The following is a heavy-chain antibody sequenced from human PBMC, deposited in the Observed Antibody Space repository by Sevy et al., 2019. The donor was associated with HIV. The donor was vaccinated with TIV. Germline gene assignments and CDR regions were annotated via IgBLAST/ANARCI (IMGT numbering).Heavy chain of an antibody. V-gene: IGHV3-48*01. Sequence: GGSLRLSCAASGFTFSNYNMDWVRQAPGKGLEWVSYITFSSNTIYYADSVKGRFTISRDNAKKSLYLQMNSLRAEDTAVYYCARHQLRVSATGFDYWRQGTLVTVSS. D-gene: IGHD6-13*01. CDR1: GFTFSNYN. J-gene: IGHJ4*02. CDR2: ITFSSNTI. CDR3: ARHQLRVSATGFDY.